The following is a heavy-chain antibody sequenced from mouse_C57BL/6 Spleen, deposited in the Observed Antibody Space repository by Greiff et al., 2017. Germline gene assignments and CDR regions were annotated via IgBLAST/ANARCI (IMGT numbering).Heavy chain of an antibody. CDR1: GYTFTSYT. Sequence: QVQLQQSGAELARPGASVKMSCKASGYTFTSYTMHWVKQRPGQGLEWIGYINPSSGYTKYNQKFKDKATLTADKSSSTAYMQLSSLTSEDYAVDYCARSRDYDDGGAMDYWGQGTSVTVSS. CDR3: ARSRDYDDGGAMDY. J-gene: IGHJ4*01. V-gene: IGHV1-4*01. D-gene: IGHD2-4*01. CDR2: INPSSGYT.